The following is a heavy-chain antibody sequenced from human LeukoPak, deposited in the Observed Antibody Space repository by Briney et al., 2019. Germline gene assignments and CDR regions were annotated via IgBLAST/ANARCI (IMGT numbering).Heavy chain of an antibody. CDR3: ARDRAAAGSALNSAAFDI. D-gene: IGHD6-13*01. Sequence: ASVKVSCKASGYTSTSYGISWVRQAPGQGLEWMGWISAYNGNTNYAQKLQGRVTMTTDTSTSTAYMELRSLRSDDTAVYYCARDRAAAGSALNSAAFDIWGQGTMVTVSS. J-gene: IGHJ3*02. CDR2: ISAYNGNT. CDR1: GYTSTSYG. V-gene: IGHV1-18*01.